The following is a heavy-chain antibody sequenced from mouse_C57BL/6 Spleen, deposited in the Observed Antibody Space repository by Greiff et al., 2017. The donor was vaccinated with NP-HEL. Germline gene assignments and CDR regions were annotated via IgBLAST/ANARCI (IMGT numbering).Heavy chain of an antibody. CDR3: ARVDGYYLYYFDY. J-gene: IGHJ2*01. V-gene: IGHV5-4*03. D-gene: IGHD2-3*01. CDR1: GFTFSSYA. CDR2: ISDGGSYT. Sequence: EVNLVESGGGLVKPGGSLKLSCAASGFTFSSYAMSWVRQTPEKRLEWVATISDGGSYTYYPDNVKGRFTISRDNAKNNLYLQMSHLKSEDTAMYYCARVDGYYLYYFDYWGQGTTLTVSS.